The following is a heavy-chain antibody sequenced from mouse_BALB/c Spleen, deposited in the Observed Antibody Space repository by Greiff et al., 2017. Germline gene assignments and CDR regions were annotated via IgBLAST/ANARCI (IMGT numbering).Heavy chain of an antibody. CDR1: GFTFSSYT. J-gene: IGHJ4*01. CDR2: ISSGGGNT. V-gene: IGHV5-9*03. Sequence: DVHLVESGGGLVKPGGSLKLSCAASGFTFSSYTMSWVRQTPEKRLEWVATISSGGGNTYYPDSVKGRFTISRDNAKNNLYLQMSSLRSEDTALYYCARLDYDYYAMDYWGQGTSVTVSS. D-gene: IGHD2-4*01. CDR3: ARLDYDYYAMDY.